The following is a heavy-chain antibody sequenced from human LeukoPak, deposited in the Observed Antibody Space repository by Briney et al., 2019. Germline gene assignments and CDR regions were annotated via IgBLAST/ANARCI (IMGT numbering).Heavy chain of an antibody. V-gene: IGHV4-39*01. Sequence: SETLSLTCTVSGGSISSSIYYWGWIRQPPGKWLEWIGSIDYSGSTYYNPSLKSRVTISVDTSKNQFSLKLSSVTAADTAVYDCARLGGDIVVVPAAIFFDYWGQGTLVTVSS. CDR1: GGSISSSIYY. CDR3: ARLGGDIVVVPAAIFFDY. D-gene: IGHD2-2*01. CDR2: IDYSGST. J-gene: IGHJ4*02.